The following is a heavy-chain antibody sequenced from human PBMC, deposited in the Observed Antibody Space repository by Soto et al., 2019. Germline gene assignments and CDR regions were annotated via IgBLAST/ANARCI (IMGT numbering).Heavy chain of an antibody. CDR2: MNPNSGNT. D-gene: IGHD3-9*01. Sequence: ASVKVSCKASGYTFTSYDINWVRQATGQGLEWMGWMNPNSGNTGYAQKFQGRVTMTRNTSISTAYMQLSSLRSQDTAVYYCERTYYDILIGYYVDYWGQGTLVTVSS. CDR1: GYTFTSYD. CDR3: ERTYYDILIGYYVDY. J-gene: IGHJ4*02. V-gene: IGHV1-8*01.